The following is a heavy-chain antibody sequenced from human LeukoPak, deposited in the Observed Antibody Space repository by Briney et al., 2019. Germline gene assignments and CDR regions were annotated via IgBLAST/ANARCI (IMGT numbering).Heavy chain of an antibody. J-gene: IGHJ3*02. CDR1: GGSISGYY. V-gene: IGHV4-59*08. D-gene: IGHD3-3*01. CDR3: ARHDYDFWSGYYTNDAFDI. CDR2: IYYSGST. Sequence: PSETLSLTCTVSGGSISGYYWSWIRQPPGKGLEWIAYIYYSGSTNYNPSLKSRVTISVDTSKNQFSLKLSSVTAADTAVYYCARHDYDFWSGYYTNDAFDIWGQGTMVTVSS.